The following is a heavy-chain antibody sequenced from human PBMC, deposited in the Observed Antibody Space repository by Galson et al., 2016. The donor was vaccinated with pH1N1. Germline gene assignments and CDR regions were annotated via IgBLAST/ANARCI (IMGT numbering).Heavy chain of an antibody. CDR3: ATGYRCTRTNCYGYYSHAMVV. D-gene: IGHD2-2*01. J-gene: IGHJ6*04. CDR2: FNPETGET. CDR1: GYTFTELS. V-gene: IGHV1-24*01. Sequence: SVKVSCKASGYTFTELSMNWVRQAPGKGLEWMGGFNPETGETMYAQNFQGRIIMTEDIPTETAYMEMTNLRSDDTAVYYCATGYRCTRTNCYGYYSHAMVVWGRGAAITVSS.